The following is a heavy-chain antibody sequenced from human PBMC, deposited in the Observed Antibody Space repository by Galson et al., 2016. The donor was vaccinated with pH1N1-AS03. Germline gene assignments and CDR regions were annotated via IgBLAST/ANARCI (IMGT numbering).Heavy chain of an antibody. V-gene: IGHV3-15*01. Sequence: SLRLSCAGSGFPFSGAWLSWVRHTPGKGLEWVGRIKSKSEAMTTDYGAPVKGRFSISRDDSENTVYLQMNSLKSEDTAVYFCAWDLKPHTTGGACWGQGTLVTVSS. J-gene: IGHJ4*02. D-gene: IGHD4-11*01. CDR1: GFPFSGAW. CDR3: AWDLKPHTTGGAC. CDR2: IKSKSEAMTT.